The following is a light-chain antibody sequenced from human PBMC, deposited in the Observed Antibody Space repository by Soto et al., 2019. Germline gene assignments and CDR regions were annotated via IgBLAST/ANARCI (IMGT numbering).Light chain of an antibody. J-gene: IGLJ2*01. CDR2: EVS. CDR3: SSYAGSLVV. CDR1: SSDVGGYNY. V-gene: IGLV2-8*01. Sequence: QSALTQPPSASGSPGQSVTISCTGTSSDVGGYNYVSWYQQHPGKAPKLMIYEVSKRPSGVPDRFSGSNSGNTASLTVSGLQAEDEADYYCSSYAGSLVVFGGGTKLTVL.